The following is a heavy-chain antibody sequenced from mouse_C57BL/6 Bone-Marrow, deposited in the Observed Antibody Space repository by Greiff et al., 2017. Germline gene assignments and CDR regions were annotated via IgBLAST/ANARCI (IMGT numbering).Heavy chain of an antibody. J-gene: IGHJ2*01. V-gene: IGHV5-6*01. CDR3: ARQGSYDDYYGY. CDR2: ISSGGSYT. D-gene: IGHD2-3*01. Sequence: DVQLVESGADLVKPGASLKLSCAASGFTFSSYGMSWVRQTPDQRLEWVATISSGGSYTYYPDSLKGRFTISRDNAKNTLYLQMSSLKSEDTAMYYCARQGSYDDYYGYWGQGTTLTVSS. CDR1: GFTFSSYG.